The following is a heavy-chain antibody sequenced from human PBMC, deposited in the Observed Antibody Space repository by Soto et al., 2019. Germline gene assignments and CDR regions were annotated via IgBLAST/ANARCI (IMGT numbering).Heavy chain of an antibody. V-gene: IGHV5-51*01. D-gene: IGHD4-17*01. J-gene: IGHJ6*01. CDR2: IFPGDSDT. CDR3: ARRDSSAGLRNFYGMDA. CDR1: GYSFTSYW. Sequence: PGGSLKISWKGSGYSFTSYWIAWGRQMLGKGLEWMGIIFPGDSDTKYSPSFQGQVTISADKSVRTAYLQWSSLKASDTAIDYCARRDSSAGLRNFYGMDAWGQGTTITVSS.